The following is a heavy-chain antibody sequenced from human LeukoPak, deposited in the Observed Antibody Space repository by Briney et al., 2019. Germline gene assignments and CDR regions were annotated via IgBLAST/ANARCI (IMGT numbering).Heavy chain of an antibody. Sequence: SEALSLTCTVSGVSIRSSSFYWGWLRQPPGKGLEWIGSIYYSGSTYYRPSLKRRVTMSVDTSKNQFSLRLSSLTAADTAVYYCARGLRWDLTISGTSTFDYWGQGSLVTVSS. V-gene: IGHV4-39*01. D-gene: IGHD1-26*01. CDR1: GVSIRSSSFY. J-gene: IGHJ4*02. CDR2: IYYSGST. CDR3: ARGLRWDLTISGTSTFDY.